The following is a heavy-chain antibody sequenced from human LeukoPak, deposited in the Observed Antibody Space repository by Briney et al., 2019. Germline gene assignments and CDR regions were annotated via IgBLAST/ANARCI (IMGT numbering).Heavy chain of an antibody. V-gene: IGHV1-18*01. CDR2: ISTYNGNT. CDR1: GYTFTSYG. Sequence: ASVKVSCKASGYTFTSYGITWVRQAPRQGLEWMGWISTYNGNTEYIEKFQGRVTMTTDTSTNTAYMELRSLRSDDTAVYYCARGSYGDYWGQGTLVTVSS. CDR3: ARGSYGDY. J-gene: IGHJ4*02. D-gene: IGHD3-10*01.